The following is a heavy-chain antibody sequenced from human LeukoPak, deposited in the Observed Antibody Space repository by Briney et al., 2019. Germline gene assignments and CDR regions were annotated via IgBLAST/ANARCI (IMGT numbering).Heavy chain of an antibody. V-gene: IGHV4-34*01. CDR2: INHSGST. CDR3: ARGPRIRFLEWLSFGQYNWFDP. Sequence: LETLSLTCAVYGGSFSGYYWSWIRQPPGKGLEWIGEINHSGSTNYNPSLKSRVTISVDTSKNQFSLKLSSVTAADTAVYYCARGPRIRFLEWLSFGQYNWFDPWGQGTLVTVSS. D-gene: IGHD3-3*01. J-gene: IGHJ5*02. CDR1: GGSFSGYY.